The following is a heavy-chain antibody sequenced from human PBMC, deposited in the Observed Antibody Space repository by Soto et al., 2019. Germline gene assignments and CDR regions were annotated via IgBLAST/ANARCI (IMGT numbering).Heavy chain of an antibody. V-gene: IGHV3-21*01. Sequence: GGSLRLSCAASGFTFSSYSMNWVRQAPGKGLEWVSSISSSSSYTYYADSVKGRFTISRDNAKNSLYLQMNSLRAEDTAVYYCARDPYSSGWLDYWGQGTLVTVSS. CDR1: GFTFSSYS. CDR3: ARDPYSSGWLDY. J-gene: IGHJ4*02. CDR2: ISSSSSYT. D-gene: IGHD6-19*01.